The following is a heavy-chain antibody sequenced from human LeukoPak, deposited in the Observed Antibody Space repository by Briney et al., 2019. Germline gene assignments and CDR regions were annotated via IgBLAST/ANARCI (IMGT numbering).Heavy chain of an antibody. D-gene: IGHD4-17*01. V-gene: IGHV4-34*01. Sequence: PSETLSLTCAVYGGSFSGYYWSWIRQPPGKGLEWIGEINHSGSTNYNPSLKSRVTISVDTSKNQFSLKLSSVTAADTAVYYCARDQGYGDFAGYHYGMDVWGKGTTVTVSS. CDR1: GGSFSGYY. J-gene: IGHJ6*04. CDR2: INHSGST. CDR3: ARDQGYGDFAGYHYGMDV.